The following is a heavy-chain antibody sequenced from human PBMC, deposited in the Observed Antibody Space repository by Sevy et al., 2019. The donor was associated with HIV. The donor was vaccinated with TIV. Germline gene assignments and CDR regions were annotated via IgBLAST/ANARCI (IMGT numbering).Heavy chain of an antibody. CDR1: GFTFSSYA. Sequence: GESLKISCAASGFTFSSYAMHWVRQAPGKGLEWVAVMSYDGSNKYYAVSVKGRFTISRDNSKNTLYLQMNSLRAEDTAVYYCARDWAYHDFWSGYYPNYYYGMDVWGQGTTVTVSS. CDR3: ARDWAYHDFWSGYYPNYYYGMDV. J-gene: IGHJ6*02. D-gene: IGHD3-3*01. CDR2: MSYDGSNK. V-gene: IGHV3-30*04.